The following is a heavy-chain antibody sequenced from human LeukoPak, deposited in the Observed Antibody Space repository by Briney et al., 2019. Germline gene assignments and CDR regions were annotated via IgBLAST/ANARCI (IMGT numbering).Heavy chain of an antibody. D-gene: IGHD3-10*01. CDR2: MNPNSGNT. CDR3: ARLRITMVRGVIEGGWFDP. Sequence: GASVTVSCKASGYTFTSYDINWVRQAPGQGLEWMGWMNPNSGNTGYAQKFQGRVTMTRNTSISTAYMELSSLRSEDTAVYYCARLRITMVRGVIEGGWFDPWGQGTLVTVSS. CDR1: GYTFTSYD. V-gene: IGHV1-8*01. J-gene: IGHJ5*02.